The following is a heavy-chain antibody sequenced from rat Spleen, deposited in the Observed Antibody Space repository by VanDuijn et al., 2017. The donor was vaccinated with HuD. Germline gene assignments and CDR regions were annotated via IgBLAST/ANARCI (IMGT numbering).Heavy chain of an antibody. Sequence: EVQLVESGGGLVQPGRSLKLSCAASGFTFGNYDMAWVRQAPTRGLEWVASTSTSGGSTFYRDSVKGRFTVSRDNAKSTLYLQMDSLRSEDTATYYCARFPYYGYNPFYYWGQGVMVTVSS. V-gene: IGHV5-25*01. CDR1: GFTFGNYD. CDR3: ARFPYYGYNPFYY. CDR2: TSTSGGST. J-gene: IGHJ2*01. D-gene: IGHD1-9*01.